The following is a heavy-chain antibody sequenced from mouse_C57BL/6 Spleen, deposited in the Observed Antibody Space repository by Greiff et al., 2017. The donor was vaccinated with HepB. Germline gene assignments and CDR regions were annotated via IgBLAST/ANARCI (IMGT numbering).Heavy chain of an antibody. V-gene: IGHV5-9-1*02. D-gene: IGHD2-1*01. Sequence: EVMLVESGEGLVKPGGSLKLSCAASGFTFSSYAMSWVRQTPEKRLEWVAYISSGGDYIYYADTVKGRFTISRDNARNTLYLQMSSLKSEDTAMYYCTRVPLYYGLAWFAYWGQGTLVTVSA. CDR3: TRVPLYYGLAWFAY. CDR2: ISSGGDYI. CDR1: GFTFSSYA. J-gene: IGHJ3*01.